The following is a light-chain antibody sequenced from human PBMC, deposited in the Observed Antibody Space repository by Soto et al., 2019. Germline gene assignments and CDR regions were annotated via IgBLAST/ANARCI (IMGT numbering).Light chain of an antibody. Sequence: QLVRTQSPSASASLGASVKLTCTLSSGHSSYAIAWHQQQPEKGPRYLMKLNSDGSHSKGDGIPDRFSGSSSGAERYLTISSLQSEDEADYYCQTWGSGTVVFGGGTKLTVL. CDR2: LNSDGSH. CDR3: QTWGSGTVV. J-gene: IGLJ2*01. V-gene: IGLV4-69*01. CDR1: SGHSSYA.